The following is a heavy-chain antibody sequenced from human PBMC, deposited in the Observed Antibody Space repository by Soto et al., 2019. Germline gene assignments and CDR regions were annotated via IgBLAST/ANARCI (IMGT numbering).Heavy chain of an antibody. CDR2: ISYDGSNK. J-gene: IGHJ6*02. Sequence: QVQLVESGGGVVQPGRSLRLSCAASGFTFSSYAMHWVRQAPGKGLEWVAVISYDGSNKYYADSVKGRITISRDNSTKTLYLQMNSLRAEDTAVYYCARALVGKGSSSWYCGMDVWGQGTTVTVSS. D-gene: IGHD6-13*01. CDR1: GFTFSSYA. V-gene: IGHV3-30-3*01. CDR3: ARALVGKGSSSWYCGMDV.